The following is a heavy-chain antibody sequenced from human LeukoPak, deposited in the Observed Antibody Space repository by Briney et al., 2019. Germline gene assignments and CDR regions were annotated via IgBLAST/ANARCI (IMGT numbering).Heavy chain of an antibody. CDR1: GDSVSSNSAA. D-gene: IGHD3-3*01. J-gene: IGHJ4*02. V-gene: IGHV6-1*01. CDR3: ARDPVGYYDFWSGYYTYYFDY. Sequence: SQTLSLACAISGDSVSSNSAAWNWIRQSPSRGLEWLGRTYYRSKWYNDYAVSVKSRITINPDTSKNQLSLQLNSVTPEDTAVYYCARDPVGYYDFWSGYYTYYFDYWGQGTLVTVSS. CDR2: TYYRSKWYN.